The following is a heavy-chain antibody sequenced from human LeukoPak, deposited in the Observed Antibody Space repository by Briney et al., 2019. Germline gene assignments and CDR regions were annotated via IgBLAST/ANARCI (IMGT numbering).Heavy chain of an antibody. V-gene: IGHV3-30-3*01. J-gene: IGHJ4*02. CDR3: ARDVDY. CDR2: ISYDGSNK. Sequence: PGGSLRLSCAASGFTFSSYAMHWVRQAPGKGLEWVAVISYDGSNKYYADSVKGRFTISRDNSKNTLYLRMNSLRAEDTAVYYCARDVDYWGQGTLVTVSS. CDR1: GFTFSSYA.